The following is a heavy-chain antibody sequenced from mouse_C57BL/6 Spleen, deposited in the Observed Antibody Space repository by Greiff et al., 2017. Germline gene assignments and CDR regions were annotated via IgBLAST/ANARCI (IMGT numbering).Heavy chain of an antibody. Sequence: QVQLQQPGAELVKPGASVKLSCKASGYTFTSYWMHWVKQRPGQGLEWIGMIHPNRGSTNYNEKFKSKATLTVDKSSSTAYMQLSSLTSEDSAVYYCARDYGSRYFDVWGTGTTVTVSS. J-gene: IGHJ1*03. CDR1: GYTFTSYW. CDR2: IHPNRGST. V-gene: IGHV1-64*01. D-gene: IGHD1-1*01. CDR3: ARDYGSRYFDV.